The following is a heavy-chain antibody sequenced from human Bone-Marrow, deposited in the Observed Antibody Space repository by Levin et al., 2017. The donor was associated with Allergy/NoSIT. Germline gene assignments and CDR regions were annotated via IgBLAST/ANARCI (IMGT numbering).Heavy chain of an antibody. V-gene: IGHV1-46*03. CDR1: GYTFTDYY. J-gene: IGHJ3*02. Sequence: ASVKVSCKASGYTFTDYYMHWVRQAPGQGLEWVGIINPTDGYTDYAQRFQGRLTMTRDTSTSTVYMELSSLRSEDTAVFYCARAHGYITPFDIWGQGTMVTVSS. D-gene: IGHD5-24*01. CDR3: ARAHGYITPFDI. CDR2: INPTDGYT.